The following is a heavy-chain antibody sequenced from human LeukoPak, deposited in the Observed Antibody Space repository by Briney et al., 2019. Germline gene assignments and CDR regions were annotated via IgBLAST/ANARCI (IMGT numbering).Heavy chain of an antibody. J-gene: IGHJ4*02. CDR1: GFTFSSYA. CDR3: ARAQTYYGSGSYLY. CDR2: ISGSGGST. D-gene: IGHD3-10*01. V-gene: IGHV3-23*01. Sequence: PGGSLRLSCAASGFTFSSYAVSWVRQAPGKGLEWVSVISGSGGSTYYADSLKGRFTISRDNAKNSLYLQMNSLRDEDTAVYYCARAQTYYGSGSYLYWGQGTLVTVSS.